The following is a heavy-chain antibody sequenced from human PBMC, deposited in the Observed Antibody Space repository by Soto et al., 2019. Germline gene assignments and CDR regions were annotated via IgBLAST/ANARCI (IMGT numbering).Heavy chain of an antibody. Sequence: YIHWVRQAPGQRLQWMAMINSGGCRPCYAQKFQDRGTLTTDPSTSTVYMELSILRSADTAVYYCAKNRAGSGYVYKFESWGQGTLVTVSS. CDR1: Y. J-gene: IGHJ4*02. D-gene: IGHD3-3*01. CDR3: AKNRAGSGYVYKFES. V-gene: IGHV1-46*01. CDR2: INSGGCRP.